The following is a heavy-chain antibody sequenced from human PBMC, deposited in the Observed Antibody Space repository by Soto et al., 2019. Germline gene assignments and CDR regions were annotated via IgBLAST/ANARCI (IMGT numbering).Heavy chain of an antibody. CDR2: ISAYNGNT. D-gene: IGHD3-16*01. Sequence: ASVKVSCKASGYTFTSSGISWVRQAPGQGLEWMGWISAYNGNTNYAQKLQGRVTMTTDTSTSTAYMELRSLRSDDTAVYYCAREGVMTTANDAFDIWGQGTMVTVSS. CDR1: GYTFTSSG. CDR3: AREGVMTTANDAFDI. V-gene: IGHV1-18*01. J-gene: IGHJ3*02.